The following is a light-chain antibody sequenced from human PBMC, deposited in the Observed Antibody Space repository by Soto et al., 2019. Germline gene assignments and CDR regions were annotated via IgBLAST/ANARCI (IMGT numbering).Light chain of an antibody. Sequence: EIVLTQSPATLSVSPGERATLSCRASQSVSSNVAWYQQKPGQAPRLLIYGASNRATGIPARFSGSGSGADFTLSISRLEPEDFAVYYCQQYGSSPPRTFGQGTKVDIK. J-gene: IGKJ1*01. CDR2: GAS. CDR3: QQYGSSPPRT. V-gene: IGKV3-20*01. CDR1: QSVSSN.